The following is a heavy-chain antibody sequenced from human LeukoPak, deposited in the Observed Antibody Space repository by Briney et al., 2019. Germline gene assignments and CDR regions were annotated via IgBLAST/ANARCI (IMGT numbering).Heavy chain of an antibody. V-gene: IGHV4-34*01. J-gene: IGHJ3*01. D-gene: IGHD2-15*01. CDR2: ISHSGST. CDR1: GGSFSGYY. CDR3: ARDDDRWWFDAFDV. Sequence: SETLSLTCTVYGGSFSGYYWTWIRQSPGKLLEWIGEISHSGSTDYNPSLKSRVTISLDTSKNQFSLKLSSVTAADTAVYYCARDDDRWWFDAFDVWGQGTMVTVSS.